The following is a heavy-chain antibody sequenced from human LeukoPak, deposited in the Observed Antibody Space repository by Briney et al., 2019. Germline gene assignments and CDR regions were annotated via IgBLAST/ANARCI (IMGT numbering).Heavy chain of an antibody. J-gene: IGHJ4*02. CDR3: AREGSLEYYFDY. D-gene: IGHD3-10*01. CDR2: INSDGSKT. Sequence: GGSLRLSCAASGFFFNTYWMHWVRQAPGKGLVWVSRINSDGSKTSHADSEKGRFTISRDNAKNTLYLQMNGLRAEDTAVYYCAREGSLEYYFDYWGRGTLVTVSS. V-gene: IGHV3-74*01. CDR1: GFFFNTYW.